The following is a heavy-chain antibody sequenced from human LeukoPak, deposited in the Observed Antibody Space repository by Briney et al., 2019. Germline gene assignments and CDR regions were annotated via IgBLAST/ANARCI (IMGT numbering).Heavy chain of an antibody. Sequence: SETLSLICPVSGGSINSYWWSWIRQPAGKGLEFIGRIYTTGMTNYNPSLKSRVSMSVDTSKNKFSLELRSVTAADTAVYFCARAGYTISSYRFDYWGQGALVTVSS. CDR3: ARAGYTISSYRFDY. CDR2: IYTTGMT. CDR1: GGSINSYW. V-gene: IGHV4-4*07. D-gene: IGHD3-16*02. J-gene: IGHJ4*02.